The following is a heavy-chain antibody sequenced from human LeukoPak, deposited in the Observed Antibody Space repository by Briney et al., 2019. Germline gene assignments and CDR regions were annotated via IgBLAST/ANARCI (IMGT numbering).Heavy chain of an antibody. Sequence: GGSLRLSCAASGFTFDDYAMHWVRQAPGKGLEWVSGISWNSGSIGYADSVKGRFTISRDNAKNSVYLQMGSLRAEDTAVYFCARDTAMLAGPNLYYYMDVWGKGTTVTISS. V-gene: IGHV3-9*01. CDR2: ISWNSGSI. CDR1: GFTFDDYA. J-gene: IGHJ6*03. D-gene: IGHD5-18*01. CDR3: ARDTAMLAGPNLYYYMDV.